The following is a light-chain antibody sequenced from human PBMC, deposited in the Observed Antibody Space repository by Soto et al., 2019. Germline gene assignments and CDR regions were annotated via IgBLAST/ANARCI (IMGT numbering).Light chain of an antibody. V-gene: IGLV2-14*01. J-gene: IGLJ2*01. CDR3: SSHTSSDSVV. CDR1: SSDVGGYNY. Sequence: QSALTQPASVSGSPGQSITISCTGTSSDVGGYNYVSWYQQYPGEVPKLIIYDVINRPSGISDRFSGSKSGNTASLSISGLQTEDEADYYCSSHTSSDSVVFGGGTKLTVL. CDR2: DVI.